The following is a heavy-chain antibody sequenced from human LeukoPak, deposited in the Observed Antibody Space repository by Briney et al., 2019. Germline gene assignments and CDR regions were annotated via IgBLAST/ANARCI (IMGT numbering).Heavy chain of an antibody. CDR1: GYTFTSYY. CDR3: ARDGRSVPAAISPSFDY. V-gene: IGHV1-46*01. D-gene: IGHD2-2*01. Sequence: GASVKVSCKASGYTFTSYYIHWVRQAPGQGLEWMAIINPGGGSTSYAQKFQGRVTLTRDTSTSTVYMELNSLRAEDTAVYYCARDGRSVPAAISPSFDYWGQGTLVTVSS. J-gene: IGHJ4*02. CDR2: INPGGGST.